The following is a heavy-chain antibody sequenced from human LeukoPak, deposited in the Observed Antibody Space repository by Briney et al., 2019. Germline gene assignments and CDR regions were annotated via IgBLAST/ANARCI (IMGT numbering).Heavy chain of an antibody. CDR2: ISSRSNYI. Sequence: PGGSLRLSCAASGFRFGDYNMNWVRQAPGKGLEWVSSISSRSNYIYYGDSVKGRFTISRDNAKNSLFLQMNSLRPDDTAVYYCAKDVEDSGYDYPAHWGQGTLVTVSP. J-gene: IGHJ4*02. V-gene: IGHV3-21*01. CDR1: GFRFGDYN. CDR3: AKDVEDSGYDYPAH. D-gene: IGHD5-12*01.